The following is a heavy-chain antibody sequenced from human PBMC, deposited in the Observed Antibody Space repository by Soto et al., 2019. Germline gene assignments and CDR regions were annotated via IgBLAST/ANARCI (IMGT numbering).Heavy chain of an antibody. CDR3: ARMATSGTVNWFDP. V-gene: IGHV1-18*01. J-gene: IGHJ5*02. CDR2: ISVYNGKT. Sequence: ASVKVSCKASGYTFSSYGISWVRQAPGQGLEWMGWISVYNGKTNYAQKFQGRVTMTRDTSTSTAYMELSSLTSDDTAIYYCARMATSGTVNWFDPWGQGTLVTVSS. CDR1: GYTFSSYG.